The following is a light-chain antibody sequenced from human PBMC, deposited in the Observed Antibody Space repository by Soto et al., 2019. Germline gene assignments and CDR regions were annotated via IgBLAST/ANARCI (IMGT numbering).Light chain of an antibody. Sequence: IEVTQSPSSLAASLGDRVTITCRASQTIGTYVNWYRQKSGAAPELLIYDASTLQSGVPSRFRGGGSGTDFTLTISSLQPEDFATYYCLQDYDYLWTFGQGTKVDIK. CDR1: QTIGTY. J-gene: IGKJ1*01. CDR3: LQDYDYLWT. V-gene: IGKV1-6*02. CDR2: DAS.